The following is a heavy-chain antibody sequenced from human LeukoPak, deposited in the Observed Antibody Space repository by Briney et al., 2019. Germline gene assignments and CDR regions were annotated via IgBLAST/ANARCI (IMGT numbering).Heavy chain of an antibody. CDR2: ISYDGSNK. D-gene: IGHD1-14*01. Sequence: GRSLRLSCAASVFTVSSYGMHWVRQAPGKGLEWVAVISYDGSNKYYADSVKGRFTISRDNSKNTLYLQMNSLRAEDTAVYYCASPVFFDIWGQGTMVTVSS. J-gene: IGHJ3*02. CDR1: VFTVSSYG. CDR3: ASPVFFDI. V-gene: IGHV3-30*03.